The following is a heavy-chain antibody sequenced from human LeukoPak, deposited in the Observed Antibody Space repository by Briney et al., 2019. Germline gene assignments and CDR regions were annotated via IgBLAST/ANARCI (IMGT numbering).Heavy chain of an antibody. CDR1: GYTFTGYY. D-gene: IGHD1-26*01. Sequence: GASVKVSCKASGYTFTGYYMHWVRQAPGQGLEWMGWINPNSGGTNYAQKFQGRVTMTRDTSISTAYMELSRLRSDDTAVYYCATTLPYSGSYGMDFDIWGQGTMVTVSS. J-gene: IGHJ3*02. CDR2: INPNSGGT. CDR3: ATTLPYSGSYGMDFDI. V-gene: IGHV1-2*02.